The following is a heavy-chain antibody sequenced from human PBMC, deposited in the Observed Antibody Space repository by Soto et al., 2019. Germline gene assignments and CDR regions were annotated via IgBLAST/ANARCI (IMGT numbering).Heavy chain of an antibody. V-gene: IGHV1-69*02. J-gene: IGHJ6*03. Sequence: QVQLVQSGAELKKPGSSVKVSCEASGGSFTSYSFTWVRQAPGQGLEWMGRIIPIQGKANYALKFQDRVTITADRSTRTVYMELKSLRPEDTAVYFCAKSLLFVDHGYIDVWGKGTTVTVSS. D-gene: IGHD2-21*01. CDR3: AKSLLFVDHGYIDV. CDR1: GGSFTSYS. CDR2: IIPIQGKA.